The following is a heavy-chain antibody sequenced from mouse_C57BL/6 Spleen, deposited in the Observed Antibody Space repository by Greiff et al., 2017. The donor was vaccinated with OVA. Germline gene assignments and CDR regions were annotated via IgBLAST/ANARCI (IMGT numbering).Heavy chain of an antibody. CDR3: AREESYYGSSYAMDY. CDR2: INYDGSST. Sequence: EVKLVESEGGLVQPGSSMKLSCTASGFTFSDYYMAWVRQVPEKGLEWVANINYDGSSTYYLDSLKSRFIISRDNAKNILYLQMSSLKSEDTATYYCAREESYYGSSYAMDYWGQGTSVTVSS. CDR1: GFTFSDYY. V-gene: IGHV5-16*01. J-gene: IGHJ4*01. D-gene: IGHD1-1*01.